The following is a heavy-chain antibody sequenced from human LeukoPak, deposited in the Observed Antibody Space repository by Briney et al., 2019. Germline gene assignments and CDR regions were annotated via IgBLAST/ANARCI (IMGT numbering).Heavy chain of an antibody. CDR3: ARAPAPPTPYSSSFRRGHLDFDY. D-gene: IGHD6-6*01. CDR1: GYSFTSYW. J-gene: IGHJ4*02. V-gene: IGHV5-51*01. CDR2: IYPGDSDT. Sequence: KHGESLKISCKGSGYSFTSYWIGWVRQMPGKGLEWMGIIYPGDSDTRYSPSFQGQVTISADKSISTAYLQWSSLKASDTAMYYCARAPAPPTPYSSSFRRGHLDFDYWGQGTLVTVSS.